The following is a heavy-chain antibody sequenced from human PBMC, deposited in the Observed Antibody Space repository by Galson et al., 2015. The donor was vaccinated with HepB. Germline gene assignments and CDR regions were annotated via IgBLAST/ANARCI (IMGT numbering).Heavy chain of an antibody. J-gene: IGHJ5*02. CDR3: AILGRGIAVAAQLDP. CDR2: ISGSGGST. D-gene: IGHD6-19*01. CDR1: GFTFSGNS. V-gene: IGHV3-23*01. Sequence: SLRLSCAASGFTFSGNSMSWVRQAPGKGLEWVSAISGSGGSTYYADSVKGRFTISRDNSKNTLYLQMNSLRAEDTAVYYCAILGRGIAVAAQLDPWGQGTLVTVSS.